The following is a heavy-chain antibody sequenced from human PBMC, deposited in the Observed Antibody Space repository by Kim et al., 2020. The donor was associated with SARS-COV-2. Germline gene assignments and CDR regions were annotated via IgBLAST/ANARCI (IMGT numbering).Heavy chain of an antibody. J-gene: IGHJ3*02. Sequence: YAQKFQVRVTITADKSTSTAYMELSSLRSEDTAVYYCARDSYGDYGAFDIWGQGTMVTVSS. V-gene: IGHV1-69*04. CDR3: ARDSYGDYGAFDI. D-gene: IGHD4-17*01.